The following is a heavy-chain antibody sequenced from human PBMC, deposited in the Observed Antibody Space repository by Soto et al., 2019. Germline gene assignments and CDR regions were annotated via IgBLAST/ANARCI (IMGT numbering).Heavy chain of an antibody. D-gene: IGHD2-2*01. CDR2: ISGSGGST. CDR3: ANGGQLLSPFEY. V-gene: IGHV3-23*01. CDR1: GFTFSSYA. Sequence: PGGSLRLSCAASGFTFSSYAMSWVRQAPGKGLEWVSAISGSGGSTYYADSVKGRFTISRDNSKNTLYLQMNSLRAEDTAVYYRANGGQLLSPFEYWGQGTLVTVSS. J-gene: IGHJ4*02.